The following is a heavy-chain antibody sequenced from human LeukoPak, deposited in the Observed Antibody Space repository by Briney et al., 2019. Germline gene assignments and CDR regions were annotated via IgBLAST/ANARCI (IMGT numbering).Heavy chain of an antibody. V-gene: IGHV1-69*06. CDR1: GGTFSSYA. Sequence: GASVKVSCKASGGTFSSYAISWVRQAPGQGLEWMGGIIPIFGTANYAQKFQGRVTITADKSTSTAYMELSSLRSEDTAVYYCARHSTTVVTFSLSLGYFDYWGQGTLVTVSS. D-gene: IGHD4-23*01. J-gene: IGHJ4*02. CDR3: ARHSTTVVTFSLSLGYFDY. CDR2: IIPIFGTA.